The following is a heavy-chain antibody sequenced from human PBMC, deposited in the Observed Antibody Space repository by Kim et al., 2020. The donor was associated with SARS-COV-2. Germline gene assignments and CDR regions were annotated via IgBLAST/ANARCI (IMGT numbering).Heavy chain of an antibody. CDR3: ARGEGAAAYFDY. D-gene: IGHD2-2*01. J-gene: IGHJ4*02. V-gene: IGHV1-3*01. Sequence: KYSQKFKGRVPMTRDTSASTAYMGLSSLRSEDTAVYYCARGEGAAAYFDYWGQGTLVTVSS.